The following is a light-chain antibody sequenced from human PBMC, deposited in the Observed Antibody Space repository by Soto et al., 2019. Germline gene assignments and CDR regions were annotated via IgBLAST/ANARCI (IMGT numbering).Light chain of an antibody. J-gene: IGKJ5*01. CDR1: ESVGRH. CDR3: QQYNNWPPN. CDR2: DAS. V-gene: IGKV3-15*01. Sequence: EVVGTQSPATLSVSPGERATLSCRASESVGRHLAWYHQKPGQAPKLRIFDASTRATGVPARFSGSGSGTEFTLSVSSLQSEDIAVYFCQQYNNWPPNFDQGTRLEIK.